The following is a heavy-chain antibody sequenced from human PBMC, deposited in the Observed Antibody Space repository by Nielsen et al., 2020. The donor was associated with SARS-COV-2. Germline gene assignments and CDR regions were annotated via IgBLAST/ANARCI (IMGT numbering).Heavy chain of an antibody. D-gene: IGHD6-19*01. V-gene: IGHV3-11*06. J-gene: IGHJ4*02. CDR3: ARGVAGLYFDY. CDR1: GFTFSDYY. CDR2: ISSSSSYT. Sequence: GGSLRLSCAASGFTFSDYYMSWIRQAPGKGLEWLSYISSSSSYTNYADSVKGRFTISRDNAKNSLCLQMNSLRVEDTAVYYCARGVAGLYFDYWGQGTLVTVSS.